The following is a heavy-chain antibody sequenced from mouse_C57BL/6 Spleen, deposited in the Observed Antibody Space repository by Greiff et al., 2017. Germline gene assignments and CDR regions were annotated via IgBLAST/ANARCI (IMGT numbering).Heavy chain of an antibody. CDR1: GYSITSGYY. Sequence: EVQLQESGPGLVKPSQSLSLTCSVTGYSITSGYYWNWIRQFPGNKLEWMGYISYDGSNNYNPSLKNRISITRDTSKNQFFLKLNAVTTEDTATYYCARIYYDYDGRSAWFADGGQGTLVTVSA. D-gene: IGHD2-4*01. V-gene: IGHV3-6*01. J-gene: IGHJ3*01. CDR3: ARIYYDYDGRSAWFAD. CDR2: ISYDGSN.